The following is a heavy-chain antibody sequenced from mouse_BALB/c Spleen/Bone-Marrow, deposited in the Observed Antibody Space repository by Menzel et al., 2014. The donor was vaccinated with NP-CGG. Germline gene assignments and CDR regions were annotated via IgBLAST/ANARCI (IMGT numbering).Heavy chain of an antibody. J-gene: IGHJ2*01. V-gene: IGHV1-82*01. CDR1: GYAFSSSW. D-gene: IGHD2-1*01. CDR2: IYPGDGDT. Sequence: QVQLQQSGPELVKPGASVKISCKASGYAFSSSWMNWVKQRPGQGLEWIGRIYPGDGDTNYNGKFKGKATLTADKSSSTAYVQLSSLTSVDSAVYFCARGGNYRFDYWGQGTALTVSS. CDR3: ARGGNYRFDY.